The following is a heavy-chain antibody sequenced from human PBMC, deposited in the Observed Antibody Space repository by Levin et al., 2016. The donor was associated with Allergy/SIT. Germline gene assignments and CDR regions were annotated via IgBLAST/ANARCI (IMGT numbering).Heavy chain of an antibody. CDR1: GGSISSYY. CDR3: ARDHDYGGNSIWYFDL. V-gene: IGHV4-4*07. J-gene: IGHJ2*01. CDR2: IYTSGST. D-gene: IGHD4-23*01. Sequence: SETLSLTCTVSGGSISSYYWSWIRQPAGKGLEWIGRIYTSGSTNYNPSLKSRVTISVDTSKNQFSLKLSSVTAADTAVYYCARDHDYGGNSIWYFDLWGRGTLVTVSS.